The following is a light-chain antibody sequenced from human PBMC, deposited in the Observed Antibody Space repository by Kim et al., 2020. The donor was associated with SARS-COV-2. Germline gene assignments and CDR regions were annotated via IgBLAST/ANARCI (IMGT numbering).Light chain of an antibody. J-gene: IGKJ1*01. CDR2: SAS. CDR1: RDISNY. Sequence: GDRVTITFRASRDISNYLCWFQLYSGNTPDLLIYSASALQPGVPSLFSCSGSGTDFTLTVTILQPEDVATYYCQKCDSAPLTFGQGTKVDI. CDR3: QKCDSAPLT. V-gene: IGKV1-27*01.